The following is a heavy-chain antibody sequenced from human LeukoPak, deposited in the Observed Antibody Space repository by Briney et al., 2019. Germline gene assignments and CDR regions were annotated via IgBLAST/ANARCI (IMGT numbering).Heavy chain of an antibody. CDR2: TSGSGGLT. D-gene: IGHD5-18*01. V-gene: IGHV3-23*01. CDR3: AKDGDNGYSYNIDY. Sequence: GGSLRLSCAASGFTFSNYAMSWVRQAPGKGLEWVSSTSGSGGLTYYADFVKGRFTISRDNSKHTLYMQMNSLRAEDTAVYYCAKDGDNGYSYNIDYWGPGTLITVSS. J-gene: IGHJ4*02. CDR1: GFTFSNYA.